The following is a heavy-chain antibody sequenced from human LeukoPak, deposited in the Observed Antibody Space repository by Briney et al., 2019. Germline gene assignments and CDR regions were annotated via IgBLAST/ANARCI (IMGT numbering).Heavy chain of an antibody. CDR3: ARQVGDGRWYFDY. CDR1: CGSISSSSYW. CDR2: IYYSGQT. J-gene: IGHJ4*02. V-gene: IGHV4-39*01. D-gene: IGHD4-23*01. Sequence: PSETLSLTCTVSCGSISSSSYWWGWIRQPPGKGLEWIGSIYYSGQTYYNPSLKSRVTISVDTPKNQFSLKLTSVNAADAAVYHCARQVGDGRWYFDYWGQGTMVTVSS.